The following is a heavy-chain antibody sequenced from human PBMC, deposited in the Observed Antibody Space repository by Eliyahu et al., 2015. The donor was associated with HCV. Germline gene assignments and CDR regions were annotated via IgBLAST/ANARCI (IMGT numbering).Heavy chain of an antibody. CDR2: QPCWRH. CDR3: ARHFTGNRIAGLAGAYNWFDP. CDR1: GGSFRDYY. Sequence: QVQLQQWGAGLLKPSETLSLTCAVYGGSFRDYYWTWIRQPPGKGLEWIWGNQPCWRHQHPPSLKSRVTISVDTSKNQFSLKLSSVTAADTAVYYCARHFTGNRIAGLAGAYNWFDPWGQGTLVTVSS. D-gene: IGHD6-13*01. J-gene: IGHJ5*02. V-gene: IGHV4-34*01.